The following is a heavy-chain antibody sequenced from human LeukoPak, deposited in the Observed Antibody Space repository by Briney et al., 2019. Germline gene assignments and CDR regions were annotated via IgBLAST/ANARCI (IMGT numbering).Heavy chain of an antibody. J-gene: IGHJ4*02. D-gene: IGHD2-8*01. CDR1: GGTFSGYY. Sequence: PSETLSLTCAVYGGTFSGYYWSWIRQSPGKGLEWIGTVYQSATTYYNPSLKSRFSTSVDTSKNQFFLKLTSVTAADTAVYYCARVIPNGYFDDWGQGTLVTVSS. CDR2: VYQSATT. V-gene: IGHV4-34*01. CDR3: ARVIPNGYFDD.